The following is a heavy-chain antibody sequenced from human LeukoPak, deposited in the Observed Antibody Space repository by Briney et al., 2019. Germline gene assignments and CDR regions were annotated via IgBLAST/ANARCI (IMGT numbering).Heavy chain of an antibody. CDR1: GGSFSGYY. Sequence: SETLSLTCAVYGGSFSGYYWSWIRQPPGKGLEWIGEINHSGSTNYNPSLKSRVTISVDTSKNQFSLKLSSVTAADTAVYYCARGPRYCTGGACYWFDPWGQGTLVTVSS. D-gene: IGHD2-8*02. J-gene: IGHJ5*02. CDR3: ARGPRYCTGGACYWFDP. CDR2: INHSGST. V-gene: IGHV4-34*01.